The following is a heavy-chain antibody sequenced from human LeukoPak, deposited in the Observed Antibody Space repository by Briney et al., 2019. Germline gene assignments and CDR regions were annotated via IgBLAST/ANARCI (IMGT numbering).Heavy chain of an antibody. V-gene: IGHV3-23*01. CDR2: ISGSGGST. J-gene: IGHJ4*02. D-gene: IGHD3-3*01. CDR3: AKTTSQYDFWSGYYPLPDY. CDR1: GFTFSSYA. Sequence: PGGSLRLSCAASGFTFSSYAMSWVRQAPGKGLEWVSAISGSGGSTCYADSVKGRFTISRDNSKNTLYLQMNSLRAEDTAVYYCAKTTSQYDFWSGYYPLPDYWGQGTLVTVSS.